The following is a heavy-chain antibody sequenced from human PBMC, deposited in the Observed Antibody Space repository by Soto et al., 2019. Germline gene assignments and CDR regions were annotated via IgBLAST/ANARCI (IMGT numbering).Heavy chain of an antibody. Sequence: QVQLVQSGAEVKKPGASVKVYCKASGITFSSYAMHWVRQDPGQRLEWMGWINAGNGDTRYSQIFLGRVTLTRDTSASTVYLDLSSLRSEDTAIYYCARAISGYVTWGQGTLVTVSS. CDR2: INAGNGDT. J-gene: IGHJ5*02. CDR1: GITFSSYA. D-gene: IGHD3-22*01. CDR3: ARAISGYVT. V-gene: IGHV1-3*01.